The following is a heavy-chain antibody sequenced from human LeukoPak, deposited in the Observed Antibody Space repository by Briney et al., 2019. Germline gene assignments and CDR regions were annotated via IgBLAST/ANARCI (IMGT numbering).Heavy chain of an antibody. D-gene: IGHD2-2*01. CDR1: GGSISSYY. V-gene: IGHV4-4*07. CDR2: IYTSGST. CDR3: AMRPAAHNWFDP. Sequence: SETLSLTCTVSGGSISSYYWSWLRQPAGKGLEWIGRIYTSGSTNYNPSLKSRVTMSVDTSKDQFSLKLSSVTAADTAVYYCAMRPAAHNWFDPWGQGTLVTVSS. J-gene: IGHJ5*02.